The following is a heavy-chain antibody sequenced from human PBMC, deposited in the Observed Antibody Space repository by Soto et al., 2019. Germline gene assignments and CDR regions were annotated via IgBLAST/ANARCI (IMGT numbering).Heavy chain of an antibody. CDR2: ISGSGGST. Sequence: PGGSLRLSCAAYVFTLSSYAMNRVSQAPGKGLEWVSAISGSGGSTYYADSVKGRFTISRDNSKNTLYLQMNSLRAEDTAVYYCAKENDWLLCFDYWGQGTLVTVSS. CDR1: VFTLSSYA. V-gene: IGHV3-23*01. D-gene: IGHD3-9*01. CDR3: AKENDWLLCFDY. J-gene: IGHJ4*02.